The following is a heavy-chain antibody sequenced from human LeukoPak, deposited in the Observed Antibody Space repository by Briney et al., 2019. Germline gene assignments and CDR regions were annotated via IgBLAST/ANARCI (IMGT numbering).Heavy chain of an antibody. D-gene: IGHD2-2*01. Sequence: SETLSLTCTVSDGSISSYYWSWIRQSPGKGLGWIGYIYYSGSTNYNPSLKSRVTISVDTSKNQFSLKLSSVTAADTAVYYCARGYCRGTSCNRYTFDIWGQGTMVTVSS. V-gene: IGHV4-59*01. CDR1: DGSISSYY. CDR2: IYYSGST. CDR3: ARGYCRGTSCNRYTFDI. J-gene: IGHJ3*02.